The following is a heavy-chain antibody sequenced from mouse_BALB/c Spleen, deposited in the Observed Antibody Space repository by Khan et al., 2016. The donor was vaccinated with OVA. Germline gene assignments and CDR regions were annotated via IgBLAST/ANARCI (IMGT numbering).Heavy chain of an antibody. CDR1: EYTFTNYG. CDR2: INIYTGEP. Sequence: QIQLVQSGPELKKPGETVKISCKASEYTFTNYGMNWVKQAPGKGLKWMGWINIYTGEPTYADDFKGRFAFSLETSASTAYLEINNLKNEDTATYFCARANGNYGFVYWGQGTLVTVSA. D-gene: IGHD2-1*01. V-gene: IGHV9-3-1*01. J-gene: IGHJ3*01. CDR3: ARANGNYGFVY.